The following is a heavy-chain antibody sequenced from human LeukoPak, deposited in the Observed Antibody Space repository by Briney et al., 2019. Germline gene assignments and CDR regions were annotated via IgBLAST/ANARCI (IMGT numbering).Heavy chain of an antibody. D-gene: IGHD4-17*01. CDR1: GYTLTELS. V-gene: IGHV1-24*01. Sequence: GASVKVSCKVSGYTLTELSMHWARQAPGKGLEWMGGFDPEDGETIYAQKFQGRVTMTEDTSTDTAYMELSSLRSEDTAVYYCATAAFYGDYGGPYYYGMDVWGQGTTVTVSS. CDR3: ATAAFYGDYGGPYYYGMDV. CDR2: FDPEDGET. J-gene: IGHJ6*02.